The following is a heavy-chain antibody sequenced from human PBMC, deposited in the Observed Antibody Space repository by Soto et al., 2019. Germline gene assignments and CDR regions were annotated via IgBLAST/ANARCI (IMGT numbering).Heavy chain of an antibody. D-gene: IGHD3-16*01. CDR3: ARGGSSSDNGMDV. CDR1: GFTSSRYT. CDR2: ISSGSLSI. Sequence: GGSLRLSCAASGFTSSRYTMNWVRQTPGKGLEWVSYISSGSLSIYYADSVKGRFTVSRDNAKNSLFLQMNSLRDEDTAVYYCARGGSSSDNGMDVWGQGTTVTVSS. J-gene: IGHJ6*02. V-gene: IGHV3-48*02.